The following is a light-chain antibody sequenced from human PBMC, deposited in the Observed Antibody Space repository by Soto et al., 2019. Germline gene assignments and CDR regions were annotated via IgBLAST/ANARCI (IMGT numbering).Light chain of an antibody. J-gene: IGKJ1*01. Sequence: DIVMTQSPLSLPVTPGEPASISCRSSQSLLHSNGYNYLDWYLQKPGQSPQLLIYLGSNRASGVXDXXSGSGSGSVFTLKISRVEAEDVGVYYCMQALQTPATFGQGTKVEIK. CDR3: MQALQTPAT. CDR1: QSLLHSNGYNY. V-gene: IGKV2-28*01. CDR2: LGS.